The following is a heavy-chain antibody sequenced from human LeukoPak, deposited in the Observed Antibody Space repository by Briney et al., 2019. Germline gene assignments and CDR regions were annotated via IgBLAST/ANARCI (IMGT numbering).Heavy chain of an antibody. D-gene: IGHD6-19*01. J-gene: IGHJ5*02. CDR2: INDSGGST. Sequence: GGSLRLSCAVYGFTFSSYAMTWVRPAPGKGREWGSAINDSGGSTYYADSVKGRFTIHRDNSKNMLYLQMSSLRAEDTAVYYCAKEEQWLARGWFDPWGQGTLVTVSS. CDR1: GFTFSSYA. CDR3: AKEEQWLARGWFDP. V-gene: IGHV3-23*01.